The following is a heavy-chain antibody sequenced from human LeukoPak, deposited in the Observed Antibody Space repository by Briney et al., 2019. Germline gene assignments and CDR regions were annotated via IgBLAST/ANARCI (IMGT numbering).Heavy chain of an antibody. CDR3: ASPQLLPAAGYAFDI. CDR1: GGSMSGSSSSSYY. Sequence: SETLSLTCTVSGGSMSGSSSSSYYWGWIRQPPGKGLEWVGGIHYSGSTYYSPSLKSRVTISLDTSKNQFSLNLNSVTAADTAVYYCASPQLLPAAGYAFDIWGRGTMLTVSS. CDR2: IHYSGST. D-gene: IGHD2-2*01. V-gene: IGHV4-39*01. J-gene: IGHJ3*02.